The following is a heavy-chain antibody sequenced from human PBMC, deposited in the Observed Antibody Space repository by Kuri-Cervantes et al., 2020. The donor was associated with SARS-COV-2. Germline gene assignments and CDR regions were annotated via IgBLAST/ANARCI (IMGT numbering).Heavy chain of an antibody. CDR1: GYTFTSYA. Sequence: ASVKVSCKASGYTFTSYAMNWVRQAPGQGLEWMGWINTNTGNPTYAQGFTGRFVFSLDTSVSTAYLQISSLKAEDTAVYYCAREYSGYERYYYYGMDVWGQGTTVTVSS. CDR2: INTNTGNP. J-gene: IGHJ6*02. D-gene: IGHD5-12*01. V-gene: IGHV7-4-1*02. CDR3: AREYSGYERYYYYGMDV.